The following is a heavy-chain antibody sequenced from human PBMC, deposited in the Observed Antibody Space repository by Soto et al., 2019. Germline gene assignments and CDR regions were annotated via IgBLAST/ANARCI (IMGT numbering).Heavy chain of an antibody. Sequence: QVQLVQSGAEVKKPGASVKVSCKASGYTFTSYDINWVRQATGQGLEWMGWMNPNSGNTGYAQKFQGRVTMTRNTSLTIAYKDLRRLRSEDIDVYYCASEITTRSMHVWGQGTTVTVSS. CDR2: MNPNSGNT. CDR3: ASEITTRSMHV. CDR1: GYTFTSYD. V-gene: IGHV1-8*01. J-gene: IGHJ6*02. D-gene: IGHD1-1*01.